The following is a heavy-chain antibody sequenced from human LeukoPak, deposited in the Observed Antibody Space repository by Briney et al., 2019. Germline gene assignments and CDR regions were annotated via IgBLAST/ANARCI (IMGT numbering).Heavy chain of an antibody. V-gene: IGHV3-11*04. CDR2: ISSSGSTI. CDR3: ARDWGASGSFDY. D-gene: IGHD3-22*01. CDR1: GFTFSDYY. J-gene: IGHJ4*02. Sequence: GGSLRLSCAASGFTFSDYYMTWIRQAPGKGLEWVSYISSSGSTIYYADSVKGRFTASRDNAKNSLYLQMNSLRAEDTAIYYCARDWGASGSFDYWGQGILVTVSS.